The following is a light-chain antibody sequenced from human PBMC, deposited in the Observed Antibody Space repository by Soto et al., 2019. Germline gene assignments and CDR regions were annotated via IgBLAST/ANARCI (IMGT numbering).Light chain of an antibody. CDR2: CPS. V-gene: IGKV3-20*01. CDR1: QIVSSTY. CDR3: EEYGVTPPNN. Sequence: EIVLTQSPGTLPLSPEERATLSCRASQIVSSTYLAWFQQKPGQPPRLLIYCPSTRANGIPARFSGSGSGTKFTFTIRGLEPGDFDLDYCEEYGVTPPNNFGGGTKVDIK. J-gene: IGKJ4*01.